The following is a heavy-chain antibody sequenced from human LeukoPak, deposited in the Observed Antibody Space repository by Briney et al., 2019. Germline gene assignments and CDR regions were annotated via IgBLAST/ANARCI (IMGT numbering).Heavy chain of an antibody. CDR2: IYSGGST. CDR3: ARGEGYSSFDY. V-gene: IGHV3-53*01. CDR1: GFAVSSNY. D-gene: IGHD5-18*01. J-gene: IGHJ4*02. Sequence: PGGSLRLSCAASGFAVSSNYMSWVRRAPGKGLEWVSVIYSGGSTYYADSVKGRFTISRDNSKNTLYLQMNSLRAEDTAVYYCARGEGYSSFDYWGQGTLVTVSS.